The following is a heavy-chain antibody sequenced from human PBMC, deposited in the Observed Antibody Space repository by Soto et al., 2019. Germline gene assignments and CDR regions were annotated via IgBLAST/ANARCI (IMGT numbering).Heavy chain of an antibody. CDR1: GYTFTSCG. CDR2: ISAYNGNT. J-gene: IGHJ6*02. V-gene: IGHV1-18*04. Sequence: EASVKVSCKASGYTFTSCGISWVRQAPGQGLEWMGWISAYNGNTNYAQKLQGRVTMTTDTSTSTAYMELRSLRSDDTAVYYCARLGITIFGVVINYYYGMGVWGQGTTVTVSS. CDR3: ARLGITIFGVVINYYYGMGV. D-gene: IGHD3-3*01.